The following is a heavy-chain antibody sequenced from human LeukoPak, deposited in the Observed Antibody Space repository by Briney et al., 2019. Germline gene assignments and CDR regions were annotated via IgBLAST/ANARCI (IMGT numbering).Heavy chain of an antibody. J-gene: IGHJ4*02. CDR3: ARHAEYNSGWHFYLDH. V-gene: IGHV4-39*01. CDR2: VHNVGST. Sequence: SETLSLTCTVSGVSTTNGIYYWARIRQPPGKGLEWIGSVHNVGSTYYNLSLRSRVTMSIDTSKNQFSLRLNSVTAADTAVYYCARHAEYNSGWHFYLDHWGQGILVTVSS. CDR1: GVSTTNGIYY. D-gene: IGHD6-19*01.